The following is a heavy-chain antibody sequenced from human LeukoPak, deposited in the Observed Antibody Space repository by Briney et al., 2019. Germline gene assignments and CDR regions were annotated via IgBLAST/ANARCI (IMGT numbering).Heavy chain of an antibody. CDR1: GGSISSGDYY. CDR3: ARESNKVVRGVIITHAFDY. V-gene: IGHV4-30-4*08. CDR2: IYYSGST. Sequence: SETLSLTCIVSGGSISSGDYYWSWIRQPPGKGLEWIGYIYYSGSTYYNPSLKSRVTISVDTSKNQFSLKLSSVTAADTAVYYCARESNKVVRGVIITHAFDYWGQGTLVTVSS. J-gene: IGHJ4*02. D-gene: IGHD3-10*01.